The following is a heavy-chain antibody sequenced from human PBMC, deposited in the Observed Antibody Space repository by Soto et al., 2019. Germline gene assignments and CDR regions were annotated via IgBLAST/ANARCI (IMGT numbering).Heavy chain of an antibody. Sequence: GGSLRLSCAASGFPLRSYPVSWVRRAPGKGLEWVSAISGSEGTKYYADSLRGRLTVSRDNSKNTLYLQMNNLRAEDTAVYYCAIDTDDGFIYGLYGWGQGTKVTVSS. J-gene: IGHJ6*02. CDR2: ISGSEGTK. CDR1: GFPLRSYP. D-gene: IGHD3-9*01. V-gene: IGHV3-23*01. CDR3: AIDTDDGFIYGLYG.